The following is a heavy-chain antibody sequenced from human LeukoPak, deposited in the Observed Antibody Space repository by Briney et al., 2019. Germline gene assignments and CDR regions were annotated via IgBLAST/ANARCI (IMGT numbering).Heavy chain of an antibody. Sequence: GASVKVSCKASVYTFTSYDINWVRQATGQGLEWMGWINPNSGGTNYAQKFQGRVAMTRDTSISTAYMELSRLRSDDTAVYYCARGLSGSFYYFDYWGQGTLVTVSS. CDR1: VYTFTSYD. CDR2: INPNSGGT. J-gene: IGHJ4*02. D-gene: IGHD1-26*01. V-gene: IGHV1-2*02. CDR3: ARGLSGSFYYFDY.